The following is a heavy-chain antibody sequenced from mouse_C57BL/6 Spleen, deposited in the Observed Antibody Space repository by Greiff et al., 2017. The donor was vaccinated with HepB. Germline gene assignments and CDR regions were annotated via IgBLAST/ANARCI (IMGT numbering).Heavy chain of an antibody. CDR1: GYTFTDYY. Sequence: EVQLQQSGPELVKPGASVKISCKASGYTFTDYYMNWVQQSHGKSLEWIGDINPNNGGTSYNQKFKGKATLTVYKSSSTAYMELRSLTSEDSAVYYCARLTYDYFDYWGQGTTLTVSS. CDR3: ARLTYDYFDY. CDR2: INPNNGGT. J-gene: IGHJ2*01. V-gene: IGHV1-26*01. D-gene: IGHD2-3*01.